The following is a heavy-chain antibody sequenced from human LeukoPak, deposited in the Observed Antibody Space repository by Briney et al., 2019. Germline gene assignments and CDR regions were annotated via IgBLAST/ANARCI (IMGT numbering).Heavy chain of an antibody. Sequence: PGGSLRLSCAASGFTFNSYAMSWVHQAPGKGLEWVSAISGSGGSTYYADSVKGRFTISRDNSKNTLYLQMNSLRAEDTAIYYCAKTIQPYGNFDYWGQGTLVTVSS. CDR1: GFTFNSYA. J-gene: IGHJ4*02. V-gene: IGHV3-23*01. CDR2: ISGSGGST. D-gene: IGHD2/OR15-2a*01. CDR3: AKTIQPYGNFDY.